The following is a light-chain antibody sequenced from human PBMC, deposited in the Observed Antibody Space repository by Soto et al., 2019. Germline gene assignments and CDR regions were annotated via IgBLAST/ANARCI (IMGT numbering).Light chain of an antibody. Sequence: EIVLTQSPGTLSLSPGERATLSCRASQSVNSRYLAWYQQKPGQAPRLLIYGASSRATGIPDRFSGSGSATDFSLPISRLEPEDFAVYYCQHYGTSPYTFGQGTKLEIK. CDR3: QHYGTSPYT. J-gene: IGKJ2*01. CDR2: GAS. V-gene: IGKV3-20*01. CDR1: QSVNSRY.